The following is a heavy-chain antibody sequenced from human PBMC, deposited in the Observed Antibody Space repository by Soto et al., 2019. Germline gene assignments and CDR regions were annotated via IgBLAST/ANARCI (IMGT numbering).Heavy chain of an antibody. J-gene: IGHJ5*02. CDR1: GYTFTSYG. V-gene: IGHV1-18*01. CDR2: ISAYNGNT. D-gene: IGHD3-3*01. Sequence: ASVTVSCKASGYTFTSYGISWVRQAPGQGLEWMGWISAYNGNTNYAQKLQGRVTMTTDTSTSTAYMELRSLRSDDTAVYYCARDQGPNYDFWSGPFDPWGQGTLVTVSS. CDR3: ARDQGPNYDFWSGPFDP.